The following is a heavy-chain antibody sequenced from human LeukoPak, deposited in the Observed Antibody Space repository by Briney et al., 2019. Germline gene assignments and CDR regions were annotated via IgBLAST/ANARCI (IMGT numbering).Heavy chain of an antibody. J-gene: IGHJ4*02. CDR1: GFTVSSNY. CDR3: ARGVRIAVAGNIDY. D-gene: IGHD6-19*01. Sequence: GGSLRLSCAASGFTVSSNYMSWVRQAPGKGLEWVAVISYDGPNKNYADSVKGRFTISRDNSKNTLYLQMNSLRAEDTAVYYCARGVRIAVAGNIDYWGQGTLVTVSS. CDR2: ISYDGPNK. V-gene: IGHV3-30*03.